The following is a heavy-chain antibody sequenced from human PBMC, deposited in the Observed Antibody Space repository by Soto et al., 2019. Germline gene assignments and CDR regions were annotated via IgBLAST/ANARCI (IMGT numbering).Heavy chain of an antibody. J-gene: IGHJ4*02. Sequence: GGSLRLSCAASGFTFDDYAMHWVRQAPGKGLEWVSLISGDGGSTYYADSVKGRFTISRDNSKNSLYLQMNSLRTEDSALYYCATEAPFDYWGQGTLVTVSS. CDR1: GFTFDDYA. CDR2: ISGDGGST. CDR3: ATEAPFDY. V-gene: IGHV3-43*02.